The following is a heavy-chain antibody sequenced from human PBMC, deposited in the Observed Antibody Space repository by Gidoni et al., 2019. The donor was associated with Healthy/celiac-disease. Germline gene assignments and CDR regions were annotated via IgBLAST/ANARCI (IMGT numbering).Heavy chain of an antibody. Sequence: EVQLLESGGGLVQPGGSLRLSCAASGFTLSSYAMSWVRQAPGKGLEWVSAISGSGGSTYYADSVKGRFTISRDNSKNTLYLQMNSLRAEDTAVYYCAAPGYSSGWYGDYYYYGMDVWGQGTTVTVSS. V-gene: IGHV3-23*01. J-gene: IGHJ6*02. CDR1: GFTLSSYA. D-gene: IGHD6-19*01. CDR3: AAPGYSSGWYGDYYYYGMDV. CDR2: ISGSGGST.